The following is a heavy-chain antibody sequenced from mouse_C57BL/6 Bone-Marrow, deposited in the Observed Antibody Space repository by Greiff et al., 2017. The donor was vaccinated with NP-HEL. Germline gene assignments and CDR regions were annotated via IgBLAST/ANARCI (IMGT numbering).Heavy chain of an antibody. J-gene: IGHJ3*01. CDR3: ARGAY. Sequence: QVQLQQSGAELVKPGASVKISCKASGYAFSSYWLNWVTQRPGKGLEWIGQIYPGDGDTNYNGKFKDKASLTADKSSSTAYMQLSSLTSEDSAVYFCARGAYWGQGTLVTVSA. V-gene: IGHV1-80*01. CDR1: GYAFSSYW. CDR2: IYPGDGDT.